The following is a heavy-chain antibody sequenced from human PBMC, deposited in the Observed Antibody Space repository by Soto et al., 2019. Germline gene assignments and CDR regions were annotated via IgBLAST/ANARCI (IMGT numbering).Heavy chain of an antibody. Sequence: ASVKVSCKVSGYTLTELSMHWVRQAPGKGLEWMGGFDPEDGETIYAQKFQGRVTMTEDTSTDTAYMELSSLRSEDTAVYYCATPTLKYYNDSSGYFAYWGRGTLVPVSS. V-gene: IGHV1-24*01. CDR1: GYTLTELS. CDR2: FDPEDGET. D-gene: IGHD3-22*01. J-gene: IGHJ4*02. CDR3: ATPTLKYYNDSSGYFAY.